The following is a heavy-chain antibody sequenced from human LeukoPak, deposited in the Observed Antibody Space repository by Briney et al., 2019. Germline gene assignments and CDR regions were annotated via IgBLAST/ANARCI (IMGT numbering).Heavy chain of an antibody. CDR1: GFTFSSYS. J-gene: IGHJ4*02. CDR3: ARGAYQRIDYGANEDYFDY. D-gene: IGHD4-17*01. CDR2: ISSSSSYI. V-gene: IGHV3-21*01. Sequence: PGGSLRLSCAASGFTFSSYSMNWVRQAPGKGLEWVSSISSSSSYIYYADSVKGRFTISRDNAKNSLYLQMNSLRAEDTAVYYCARGAYQRIDYGANEDYFDYWGQGTLVTVSS.